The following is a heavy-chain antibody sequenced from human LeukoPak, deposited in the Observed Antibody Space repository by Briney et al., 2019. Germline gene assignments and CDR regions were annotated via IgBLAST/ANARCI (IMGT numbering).Heavy chain of an antibody. V-gene: IGHV3-21*04. CDR2: ISSENTYI. J-gene: IGHJ4*02. CDR1: GFTFSRYT. D-gene: IGHD1-26*01. CDR3: AKRAARSGSYCDY. Sequence: GGSLRLSCEASGFTFSRYTMNWVRHIPGKGLEWVSSISSENTYIYYANSLKGRFTISRDNAKNSLYLQMNSLRAEDTAVYYCAKRAARSGSYCDYWGQGTLVTVSS.